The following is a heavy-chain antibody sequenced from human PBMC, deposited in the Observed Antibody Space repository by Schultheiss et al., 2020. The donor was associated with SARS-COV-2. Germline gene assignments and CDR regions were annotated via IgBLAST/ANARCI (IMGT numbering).Heavy chain of an antibody. CDR3: ARVSTIGSQGQALGMDV. V-gene: IGHV4-31*03. J-gene: IGHJ6*02. CDR2: IYYSGST. CDR1: GGSISSSSYY. Sequence: SETLSLTCTVSGGSISSSSYYWSWIRQHPGKGLEWIGYIYYSGSTYYNPSLKSRVTISVDTSKNQFSLKLSSVTAADTAVYYCARVSTIGSQGQALGMDVWGQGTTVTVSS. D-gene: IGHD5-24*01.